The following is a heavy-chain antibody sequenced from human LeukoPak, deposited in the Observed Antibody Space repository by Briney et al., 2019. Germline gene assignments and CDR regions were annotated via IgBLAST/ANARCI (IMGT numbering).Heavy chain of an antibody. V-gene: IGHV3-33*08. Sequence: GGSLRLSCAASGFTVSSYGMHWVRQTPGKGLEWVAVIWNDGSKKYYADSVKGRFTISRDDSKNTLSLQMNSLRAEDTAVYYCATLNGHAFDIWGQGTMVTVSS. CDR3: ATLNGHAFDI. J-gene: IGHJ3*02. CDR1: GFTVSSYG. D-gene: IGHD1-1*01. CDR2: IWNDGSKK.